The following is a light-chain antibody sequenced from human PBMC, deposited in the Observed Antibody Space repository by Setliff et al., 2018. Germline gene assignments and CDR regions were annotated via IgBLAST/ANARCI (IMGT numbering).Light chain of an antibody. V-gene: IGLV1-44*01. J-gene: IGLJ1*01. CDR3: AAWDDSLNGHV. Sequence: QSVLTQPPSASGTPGQRVTTSCSGSSSNIGSNTVNWYQQLPGTAPKLLIYSNNQRPSGVPDRFSGSESGTSASLAISGLQSEDEADYYCAAWDDSLNGHVFGTGTKVTVL. CDR2: SNN. CDR1: SSNIGSNT.